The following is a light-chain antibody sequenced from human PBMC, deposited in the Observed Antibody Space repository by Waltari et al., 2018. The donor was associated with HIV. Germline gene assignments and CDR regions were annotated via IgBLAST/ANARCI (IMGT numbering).Light chain of an antibody. CDR1: QSVLYSSNNKNY. Sequence: DIVLTQSPDSLAVSLGERAIINCKSSQSVLYSSNNKNYLAWYQQKPGQPPKLLIYWASNRESGVPDRFSGSGSGTDFTLTISSLQAEDVAVYYCQSRDTFGQGTRLEIK. J-gene: IGKJ2*01. CDR3: QSRDT. CDR2: WAS. V-gene: IGKV4-1*01.